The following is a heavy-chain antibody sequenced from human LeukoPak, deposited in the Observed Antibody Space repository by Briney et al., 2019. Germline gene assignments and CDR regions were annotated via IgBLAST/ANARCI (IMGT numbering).Heavy chain of an antibody. CDR1: GYTFTGYY. J-gene: IGHJ4*02. CDR3: ARDRGWSSGWYVFDY. V-gene: IGHV1-2*04. CDR2: INPNSGGT. Sequence: ASVKVSCKASGYTFTGYYMDWVRQAPGQGLEWMGWINPNSGGTNYAQKFQGWVTMTRDTSISTAYMELSRLRSDDTAVYYCARDRGWSSGWYVFDYWGQGTLVTVSS. D-gene: IGHD6-19*01.